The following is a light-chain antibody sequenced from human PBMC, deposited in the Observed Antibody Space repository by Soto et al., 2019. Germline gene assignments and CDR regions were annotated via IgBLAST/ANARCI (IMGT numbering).Light chain of an antibody. J-gene: IGKJ1*01. V-gene: IGKV1-39*01. CDR2: AVS. CDR3: QQSASART. Sequence: DIQMTQSPSSLSASVGDRVTILCRASQSVTTYLNWYQQKPGKAPKLLIYAVSNLQPEVRSRFSGSGSGTDFSLTISSLQPEDFATYYCQQSASARTFGQGTKVDVK. CDR1: QSVTTY.